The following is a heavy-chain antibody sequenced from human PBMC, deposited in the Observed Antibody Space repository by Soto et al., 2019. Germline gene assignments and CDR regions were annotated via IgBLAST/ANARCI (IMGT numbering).Heavy chain of an antibody. CDR2: VSYDGNNH. Sequence: PGGPLRLSCAASGFTFSVYAMHWVRQAPGKGLDWVALVSYDGNNHYYADSVKGRFTISRDNSKNALYLQMNSLRAEDMAVFCCARGSYSSGGYRNVDWGQGTTVTVSS. D-gene: IGHD6-25*01. CDR3: ARGSYSSGGYRNVD. CDR1: GFTFSVYA. J-gene: IGHJ6*02. V-gene: IGHV3-30-3*01.